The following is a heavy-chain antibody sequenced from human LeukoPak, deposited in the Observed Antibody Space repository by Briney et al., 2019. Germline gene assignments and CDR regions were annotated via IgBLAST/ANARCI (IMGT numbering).Heavy chain of an antibody. J-gene: IGHJ4*02. Sequence: GGSLRLSCAASGFTFSSYGMHWVRQAPGKGLEWVAFIRYDGSNKYYADSVKGRFTISRDSSKNTLYLQMNSLRAEDTAVYYCARERQPLLYPFDYWGQGTLVTVSS. CDR1: GFTFSSYG. V-gene: IGHV3-30*02. D-gene: IGHD2-2*02. CDR3: ARERQPLLYPFDY. CDR2: IRYDGSNK.